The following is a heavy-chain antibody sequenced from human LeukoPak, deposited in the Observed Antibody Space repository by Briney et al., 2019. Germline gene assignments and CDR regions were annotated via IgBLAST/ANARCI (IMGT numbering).Heavy chain of an antibody. D-gene: IGHD3-22*01. Sequence: GGSLRLSCAASGFTFSDYYMSWIRQAPGKGLEWVSYISSSGSTIYYADSVKGRFTISRDNAKNSLYLQMNSLRAEDTAVYYCARAPTHYYDSSGYYIDPYFDYCGQGTLVTVSS. CDR2: ISSSGSTI. V-gene: IGHV3-11*04. J-gene: IGHJ4*02. CDR1: GFTFSDYY. CDR3: ARAPTHYYDSSGYYIDPYFDY.